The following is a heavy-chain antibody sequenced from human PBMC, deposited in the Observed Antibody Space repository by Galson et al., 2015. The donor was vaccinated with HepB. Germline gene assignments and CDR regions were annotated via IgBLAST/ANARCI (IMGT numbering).Heavy chain of an antibody. CDR1: GGTFSSYT. V-gene: IGHV1-69*02. CDR3: AGIVVASPGYYYYGMDV. J-gene: IGHJ6*02. Sequence: SVKVSCKASGGTFSSYTISWVRQAPGQGLEWMGRIIPILGIANYAQKFQGRVTITADKSTSTAYMELSSLRSEDTAVYYCAGIVVASPGYYYYGMDVWGQGTTVTVSS. D-gene: IGHD2-21*01. CDR2: IIPILGIA.